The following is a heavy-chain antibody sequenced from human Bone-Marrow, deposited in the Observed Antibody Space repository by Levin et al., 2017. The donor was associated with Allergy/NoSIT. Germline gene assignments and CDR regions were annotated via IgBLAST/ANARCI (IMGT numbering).Heavy chain of an antibody. CDR2: IYSGGST. CDR1: GFSVSDNY. Sequence: GGSLRLSCAASGFSVSDNYMSWVRLAPGKGLEWVSDIYSGGSTYYADSVKGRFTISRDNSKNTVFLQMNSLSAEDTAIYYCARGLYTRGWYFDCWGQGALVTVSS. V-gene: IGHV3-53*01. J-gene: IGHJ4*02. CDR3: ARGLYTRGWYFDC. D-gene: IGHD6-13*01.